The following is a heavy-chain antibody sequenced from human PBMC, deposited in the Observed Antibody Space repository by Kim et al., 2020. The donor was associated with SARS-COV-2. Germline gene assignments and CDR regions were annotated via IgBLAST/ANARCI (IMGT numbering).Heavy chain of an antibody. CDR1: GFTFSRYA. Sequence: GGSLRLSCAASGFTFSRYALSWVRQAPGKGLEWVSAISGSGCCTYYADSVKGRFTTSRANTKNALYLQMNSLRAEGTAVYYCANSGGSCYAGWFDPRGQGTLVTVA. V-gene: IGHV3-23*01. D-gene: IGHD2-15*01. CDR3: ANSGGSCYAGWFDP. J-gene: IGHJ5*02. CDR2: ISGSGCCT.